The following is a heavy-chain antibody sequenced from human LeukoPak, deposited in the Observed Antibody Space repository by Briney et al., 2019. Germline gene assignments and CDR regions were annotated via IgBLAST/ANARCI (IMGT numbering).Heavy chain of an antibody. Sequence: PGGSLRLSCAASGFTFSSYAMHWVRQAPGKGLEWVAVISYDGSNKYYADSVKGRFTISRDNSKNTLYLQMNSLRAEDTAVYYCASQGSSGAFDIWGQGTMVTVSS. CDR1: GFTFSSYA. V-gene: IGHV3-30*04. D-gene: IGHD3-10*01. CDR3: ASQGSSGAFDI. J-gene: IGHJ3*02. CDR2: ISYDGSNK.